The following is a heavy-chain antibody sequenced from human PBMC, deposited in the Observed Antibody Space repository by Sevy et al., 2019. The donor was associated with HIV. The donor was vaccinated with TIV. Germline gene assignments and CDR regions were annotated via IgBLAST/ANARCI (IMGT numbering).Heavy chain of an antibody. V-gene: IGHV1-24*01. CDR3: ATDIVVGRDY. CDR1: GDTLTKLS. CDR2: IDREQFET. J-gene: IGHJ4*02. Sequence: ASVKVSCKVSGDTLTKLSIHWVRQAPGKGLGWMGGIDREQFETIYAQKFEGRVSMTEDTSTDTAYMELPSLRSQDTAVYYCATDIVVGRDYWGQGTLVTVSS. D-gene: IGHD2-2*01.